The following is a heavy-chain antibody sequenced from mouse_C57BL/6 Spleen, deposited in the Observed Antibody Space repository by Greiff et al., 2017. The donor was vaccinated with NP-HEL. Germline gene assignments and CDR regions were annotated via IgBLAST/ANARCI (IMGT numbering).Heavy chain of an antibody. J-gene: IGHJ4*01. Sequence: QVQLQQSGAELVKPGASVKTSCKASGYAFSSYWMNWVKQRPGKGLEWIGQIYPGDGDTNYNGKFKGKATLTADKSSSTAYMQLSSLTSEDSAVYFCARSRLKGYAMDYWGQGTSVTVSS. CDR2: IYPGDGDT. V-gene: IGHV1-80*01. D-gene: IGHD2-4*01. CDR1: GYAFSSYW. CDR3: ARSRLKGYAMDY.